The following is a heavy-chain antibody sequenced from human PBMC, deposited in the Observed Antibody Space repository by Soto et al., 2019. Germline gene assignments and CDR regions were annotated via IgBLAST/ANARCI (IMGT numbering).Heavy chain of an antibody. D-gene: IGHD3-3*01. CDR1: GGSISSYY. CDR2: IYYSGST. Sequence: PSETLSLTCTVSGGSISSYYWSWIRQPPGKGLEWIGYIYYSGSTNYNPSLKSRVTISVDTSKNQFSLKLSSVTAADTAVYYCARGAHYDFWSIDYYYYGMDVWGQGTTVTVSS. J-gene: IGHJ6*02. V-gene: IGHV4-59*01. CDR3: ARGAHYDFWSIDYYYYGMDV.